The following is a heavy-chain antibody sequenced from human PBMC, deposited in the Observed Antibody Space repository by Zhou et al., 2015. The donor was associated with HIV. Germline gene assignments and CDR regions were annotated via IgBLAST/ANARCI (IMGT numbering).Heavy chain of an antibody. D-gene: IGHD3-22*01. CDR2: IIPLFDIE. Sequence: LVQSGTEVRKPGSSVNVSCKASGGTFSGSDISWVRQAPGQGLEWMGGIIPLFDIENYAQQFRGRLSITADKSTNAAYMELTSLRYEDAAVYYCARSSGNYDYAFDIWGQGTKVIVSS. J-gene: IGHJ3*02. CDR3: ARSSGNYDYAFDI. V-gene: IGHV1-69*17. CDR1: GGTFSGSD.